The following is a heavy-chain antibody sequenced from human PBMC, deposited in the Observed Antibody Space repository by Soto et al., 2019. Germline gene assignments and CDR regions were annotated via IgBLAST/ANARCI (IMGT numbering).Heavy chain of an antibody. CDR3: ARDRSTYGGGGTGEVKENWFDP. J-gene: IGHJ5*02. CDR1: GVSISRYY. CDR2: AYYSGST. Sequence: PSETLSLTCSVSGVSISRYYWSWIRQPPGKGLEWIGYAYYSGSTGYNPSLKSRVTMAVDTSKNQVSLELNSVTAADTAVYYCARDRSTYGGGGTGEVKENWFDPWGQGTLVTVSS. D-gene: IGHD2-8*01. V-gene: IGHV4-59*01.